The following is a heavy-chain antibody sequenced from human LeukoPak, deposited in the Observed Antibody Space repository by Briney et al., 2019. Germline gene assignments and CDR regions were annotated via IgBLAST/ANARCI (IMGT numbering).Heavy chain of an antibody. V-gene: IGHV3-21*01. J-gene: IGHJ4*02. CDR2: ITSSSSYT. CDR3: ARDSGYDSGDY. Sequence: GGSLRLSCAASGFTFTTYNMNWVRQAPGTGLEWVSSITSSSSYTFYADSVKGRFTISRDNAKNSLYLQMNSLRAEDTAVYYCARDSGYDSGDYWGQGTLVTVSS. D-gene: IGHD5-12*01. CDR1: GFTFTTYN.